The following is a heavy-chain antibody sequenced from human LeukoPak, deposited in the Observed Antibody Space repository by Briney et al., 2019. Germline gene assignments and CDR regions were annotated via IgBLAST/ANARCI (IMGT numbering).Heavy chain of an antibody. J-gene: IGHJ3*02. CDR3: ASPRLAAPFDALEI. V-gene: IGHV3-74*01. D-gene: IGHD6-19*01. Sequence: GGSLRLSCAASGFTFSSYWMHWVRQAPGKGLVWVSRINSDGSSTIYADSVKGRFIISRDNAKNTLFLQMNSLRAEDTAVYYCASPRLAAPFDALEIWGQGTMVTVSS. CDR1: GFTFSSYW. CDR2: INSDGSST.